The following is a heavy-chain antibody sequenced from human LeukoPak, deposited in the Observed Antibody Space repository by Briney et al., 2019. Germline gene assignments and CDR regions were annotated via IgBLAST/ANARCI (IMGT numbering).Heavy chain of an antibody. CDR2: ISSSGGTI. CDR1: GFTFSSYA. CDR3: ARVLCDIVDSLYGMDV. Sequence: PGGSLRLSCAASGFTFSSYAMNWVRQAPGKGLEWVSYISSSGGTIYYADSVKGRFTISRDNAKNSLYLQMNSLRAEDTAVYYCARVLCDIVDSLYGMDVWGQRTTVTASS. J-gene: IGHJ6*02. D-gene: IGHD2-15*01. V-gene: IGHV3-48*03.